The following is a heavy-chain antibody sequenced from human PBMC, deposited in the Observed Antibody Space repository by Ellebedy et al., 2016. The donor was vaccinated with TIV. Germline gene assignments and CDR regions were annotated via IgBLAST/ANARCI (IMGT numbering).Heavy chain of an antibody. CDR1: GFTFSSYA. J-gene: IGHJ3*02. D-gene: IGHD3-16*01. Sequence: GESLKISCAASGFTFSSYAMSWVRQAPGKGLEWVSGISGSGGTTYYADSVQGRFTISRDNAKKSLYLQMNSLRAEDTAVYYCVRYVAAFDIWGQGTMVTVSS. V-gene: IGHV3-23*01. CDR3: VRYVAAFDI. CDR2: ISGSGGTT.